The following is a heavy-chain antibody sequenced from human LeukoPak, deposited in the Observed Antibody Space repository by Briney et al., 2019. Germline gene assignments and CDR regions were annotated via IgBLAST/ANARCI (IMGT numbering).Heavy chain of an antibody. J-gene: IGHJ5*02. CDR1: GGSISSYY. CDR3: ARVRIAAAGTSLTHWFDP. CDR2: LYTSGST. V-gene: IGHV4-4*07. D-gene: IGHD6-13*01. Sequence: SETLSLTCTVSGGSISSYYWNWIRQPAGKGLEWIGRLYTSGSTNYNPSLKSRVTISVDTSKNQFSLKLSSVTAADTAVYYCARVRIAAAGTSLTHWFDPWGQGTLVTVSS.